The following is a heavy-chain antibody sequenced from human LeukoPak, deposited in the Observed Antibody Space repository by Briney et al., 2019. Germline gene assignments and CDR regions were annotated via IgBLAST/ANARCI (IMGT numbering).Heavy chain of an antibody. V-gene: IGHV4-4*09. J-gene: IGHJ4*02. Sequence: SETLSLTCTVSGGSISSYYWSWIRQPPGKGLEWIGFIYTSGSTNYNPSLKSRVTISVDTSKNQFSLKLSSVTAAHTAVYYCATTRNTYYYDTSCYFLFDYWGQGTLVTVSS. CDR1: GGSISSYY. CDR3: ATTRNTYYYDTSCYFLFDY. D-gene: IGHD3-22*01. CDR2: IYTSGST.